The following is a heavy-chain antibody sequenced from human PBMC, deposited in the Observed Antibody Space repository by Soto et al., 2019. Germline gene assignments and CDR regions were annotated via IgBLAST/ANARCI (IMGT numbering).Heavy chain of an antibody. CDR1: GYTFTSHG. CDR2: ISGYNGNT. J-gene: IGHJ4*02. Sequence: QVQLVQSGAEVKKPGASVKVSCKASGYTFTSHGISWVRQAPGQGPEWMGWISGYNGNTNYAQKVHGRVTMTTDTSTSTAYRELRSLTSDETAVYYCKRWAGQTHVYGGPLDNCGQGTLVTVSS. CDR3: KRWAGQTHVYGGPLDN. V-gene: IGHV1-18*04. D-gene: IGHD4-17*01.